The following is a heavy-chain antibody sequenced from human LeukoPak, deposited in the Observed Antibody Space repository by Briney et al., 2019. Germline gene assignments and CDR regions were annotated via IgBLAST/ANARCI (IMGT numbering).Heavy chain of an antibody. J-gene: IGHJ6*02. CDR3: ATKDVSTVTTIGMDV. V-gene: IGHV1-2*02. Sequence: GASVKVSCKASGYTFTGYYMHWVRQAPGQGLEWMGWINPNSGGTNYAQKFQGRVTMTRDTSISTAYMELSRLRSDDTAVYYCATKDVSTVTTIGMDVWGQGTTVTVSS. CDR1: GYTFTGYY. D-gene: IGHD4-17*01. CDR2: INPNSGGT.